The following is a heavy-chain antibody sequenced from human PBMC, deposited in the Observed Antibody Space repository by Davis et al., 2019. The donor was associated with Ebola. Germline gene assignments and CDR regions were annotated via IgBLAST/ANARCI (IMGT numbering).Heavy chain of an antibody. CDR1: GGSISSSNW. CDR3: AREYYYYGMDV. V-gene: IGHV4-4*02. J-gene: IGHJ6*02. CDR2: IYHSGST. Sequence: GSLRLSCAVSGGSISSSNWWRWVRQPPGKGLEWIGEIYHSGSTNYNPSLKSRVTISVDTSKNQFSLKLSSVTAADTAVYYCAREYYYYGMDVWGQGTTVTVSS.